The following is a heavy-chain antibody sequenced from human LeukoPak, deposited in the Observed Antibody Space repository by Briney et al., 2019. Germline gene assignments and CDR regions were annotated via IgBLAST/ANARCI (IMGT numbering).Heavy chain of an antibody. CDR3: ARESNSPLDY. Sequence: PSETLPLTCAVYGGSFSGYYWSWIRQPPGKGLEWIGEINHSGSTNYNPSLKSRVTISVDTSKNQFSLKLSSVTAADTAVYYCARESNSPLDYWGQGTLVTVSS. CDR1: GGSFSGYY. V-gene: IGHV4-34*01. J-gene: IGHJ4*02. D-gene: IGHD5-24*01. CDR2: INHSGST.